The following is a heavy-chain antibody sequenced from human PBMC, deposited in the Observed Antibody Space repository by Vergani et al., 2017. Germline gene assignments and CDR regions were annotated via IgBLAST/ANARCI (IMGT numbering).Heavy chain of an antibody. V-gene: IGHV3-21*01. CDR2: ISSSSSYI. CDR1: GFTFSSYS. J-gene: IGHJ6*02. D-gene: IGHD6-13*01. Sequence: EVQLVESGGGLVKPGGSLRLSCAASGFTFSSYSMNWVRQAPGKGLEWVSSISSSSSYIYYADSVKGRFTISRYNAKNSLYLQMNSLRAEDTAVYYCARSIAAAGNYYYYGMDVWGQGTTVTVSS. CDR3: ARSIAAAGNYYYYGMDV.